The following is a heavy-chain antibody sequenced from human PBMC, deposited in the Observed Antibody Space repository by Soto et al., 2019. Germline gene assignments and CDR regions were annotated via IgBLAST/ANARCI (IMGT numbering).Heavy chain of an antibody. CDR3: ARDRRPYYASAARDAFDI. Sequence: SVKVSCKASGGTFSSYAISWVRQAPGQGLEWMGGLIPIFGTANYAQKFQGRVTITADESTSTAYMELSSLRSEDTAVYYCARDRRPYYASAARDAFDIWGQGTMVTVSS. CDR1: GGTFSSYA. CDR2: LIPIFGTA. V-gene: IGHV1-69*13. J-gene: IGHJ3*02. D-gene: IGHD1-26*01.